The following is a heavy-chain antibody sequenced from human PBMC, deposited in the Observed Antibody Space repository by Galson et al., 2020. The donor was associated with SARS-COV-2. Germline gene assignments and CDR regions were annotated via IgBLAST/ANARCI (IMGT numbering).Heavy chain of an antibody. CDR3: ARSAYSSTWTLGDAFDV. J-gene: IGHJ3*01. CDR2: ISTDGNNK. D-gene: IGHD6-13*01. V-gene: IGHV3-30*03. Sequence: GESLKISCAASGFTFSNFGMHWVRQAPGKGLEWVAVISTDGNNKYDSDSVKGRFTISRDNSNNTLYLQMNSLRPEDTAVYFCARSAYSSTWTLGDAFDVWGQGTLVTVSS. CDR1: GFTFSNFG.